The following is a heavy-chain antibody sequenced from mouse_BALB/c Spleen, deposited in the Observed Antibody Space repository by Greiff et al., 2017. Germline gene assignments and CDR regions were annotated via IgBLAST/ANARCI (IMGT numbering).Heavy chain of an antibody. V-gene: IGHV5-6-5*01. CDR3: ARGGITTVVAYYYAMDY. J-gene: IGHJ4*01. CDR1: GFTFSSYA. D-gene: IGHD1-1*01. CDR2: ISSGGST. Sequence: EVELVESGGGLVKPGGSLKLSCAASGFTFSSYAMSWVRQTPEKRLEWVASISSGGSTYYPDSVKGRFTISRDNARNILYLQMSSLRSEDTAMYYCARGGITTVVAYYYAMDYWGQGTSVTVSS.